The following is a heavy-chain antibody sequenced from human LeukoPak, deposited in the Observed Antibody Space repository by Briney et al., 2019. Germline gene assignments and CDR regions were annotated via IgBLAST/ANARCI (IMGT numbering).Heavy chain of an antibody. V-gene: IGHV3-21*01. CDR3: AKVGVLAGSKYFDY. CDR2: ISSSSSYI. D-gene: IGHD3-10*01. Sequence: GGSLRLSCAASGFTFSSYSMNWVRQAPGKGLEWVSLISSSSSYIYYVDSVKGRFTISRDNAKNSLYLQMNSLRAEDTAVYYCAKVGVLAGSKYFDYWGQGTLVTVSS. CDR1: GFTFSSYS. J-gene: IGHJ4*02.